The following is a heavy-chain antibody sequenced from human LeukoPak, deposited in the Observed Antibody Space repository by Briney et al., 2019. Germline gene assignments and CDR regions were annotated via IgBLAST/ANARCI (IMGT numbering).Heavy chain of an antibody. J-gene: IGHJ4*02. V-gene: IGHV4-39*01. D-gene: IGHD6-19*01. Sequence: SETLSLTCTVSGDSISSSNYYWVWIRQPPGKGLEYIGNIYYTGSTSYNPSLKSRVTISIDTSKNQFSLNLRSMTAADTAVYYCARHLAVAGSRSLDYWGQGTLVTVSS. CDR2: IYYTGST. CDR1: GDSISSSNYY. CDR3: ARHLAVAGSRSLDY.